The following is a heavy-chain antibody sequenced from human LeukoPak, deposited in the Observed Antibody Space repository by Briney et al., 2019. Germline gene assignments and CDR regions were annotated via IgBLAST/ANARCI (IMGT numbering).Heavy chain of an antibody. CDR1: GDSISGYY. Sequence: SETLSLTCTVSGDSISGYYWSWIRQPPGKGLEWIGYIYHSGSTNYNPSLKSRVTISADTSKDQFSLKLASVTAADTAVYYCATGYSSTWYYFDYWGQGTLVTVSS. V-gene: IGHV4-59*01. J-gene: IGHJ4*02. CDR3: ATGYSSTWYYFDY. CDR2: IYHSGST. D-gene: IGHD6-13*01.